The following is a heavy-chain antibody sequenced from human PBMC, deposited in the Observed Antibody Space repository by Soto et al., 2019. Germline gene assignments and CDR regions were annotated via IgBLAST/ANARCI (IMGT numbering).Heavy chain of an antibody. J-gene: IGHJ4*02. D-gene: IGHD7-27*01. CDR3: ARGWGTIFDY. Sequence: QVQLQQWGAGLLKPSETLSLTCAVYGGSFSGYYWNWIRQPPGKGLEWMGEMNHSGSTNYNPSLKSRVTISVDTSKNQFSLKLSSVTAADTAVYYCARGWGTIFDYWGQGTLVTVSS. V-gene: IGHV4-34*01. CDR1: GGSFSGYY. CDR2: MNHSGST.